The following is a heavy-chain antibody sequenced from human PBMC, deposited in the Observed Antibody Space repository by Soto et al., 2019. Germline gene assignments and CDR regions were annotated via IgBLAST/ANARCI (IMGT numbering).Heavy chain of an antibody. J-gene: IGHJ6*02. D-gene: IGHD2-21*02. Sequence: QVQLQESGPGLVKPSETLSLTCTVSGGTISRYYWSWIRQPPGKGLEWIGYMYNTGSTVYNPSCKSRVTLSVDTSKNQFSLKLNSVTAADTAVYYCARDLWGYCGTDCSPLDVWGQGTTVTVSS. CDR2: MYNTGST. CDR1: GGTISRYY. CDR3: ARDLWGYCGTDCSPLDV. V-gene: IGHV4-59*01.